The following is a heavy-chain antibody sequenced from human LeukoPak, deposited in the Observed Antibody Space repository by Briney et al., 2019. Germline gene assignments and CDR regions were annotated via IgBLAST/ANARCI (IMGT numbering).Heavy chain of an antibody. J-gene: IGHJ6*02. CDR2: IYYSGST. CDR3: ASTPRYCSSTSCYSYYYYGMDV. CDR1: GGSISSGGYY. Sequence: PSETLSLTCTVSGGSISSGGYYWSWIRQHPGKGLEWIGYIYYSGSTYYNPSLKSRVTISVDTSKNQFSLKLSSVTAADTAVYYCASTPRYCSSTSCYSYYYYGMDVWGQGTTVTVSS. V-gene: IGHV4-31*03. D-gene: IGHD2-2*02.